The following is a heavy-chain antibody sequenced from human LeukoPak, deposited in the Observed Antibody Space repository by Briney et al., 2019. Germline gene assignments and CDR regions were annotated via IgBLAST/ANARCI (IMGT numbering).Heavy chain of an antibody. D-gene: IGHD4-11*01. Sequence: SETLSLTCTVSGYSISNGYNWGWVRQPPGKGLECIGSISHIGSTYYNPSLKSRVTISLDTSMNQFSLELRSVTAADTAVYYCARTYINFSNYFDPWGQGTLVTVSS. CDR3: ARTYINFSNYFDP. V-gene: IGHV4-38-2*02. CDR2: ISHIGST. CDR1: GYSISNGYN. J-gene: IGHJ5*02.